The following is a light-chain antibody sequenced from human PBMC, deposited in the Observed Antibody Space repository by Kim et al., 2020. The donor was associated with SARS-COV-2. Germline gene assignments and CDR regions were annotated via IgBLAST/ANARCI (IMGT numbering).Light chain of an antibody. J-gene: IGKJ1*01. Sequence: GDTVTISFRASPSINNWLAWYQQKPGQAPKVLIYEASNLESGVPSRFSGRVSGTGFTLTISILQPDDFATYYCQQYKSYPWTFGQGTKVDI. CDR2: EAS. CDR3: QQYKSYPWT. CDR1: PSINNW. V-gene: IGKV1-5*03.